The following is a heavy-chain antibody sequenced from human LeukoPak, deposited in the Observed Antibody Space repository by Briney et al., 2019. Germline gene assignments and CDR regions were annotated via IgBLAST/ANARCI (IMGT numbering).Heavy chain of an antibody. Sequence: GESLQISCKGSGYSFTSYWIGWVRPMPGKGLEWMGIIYPGDSDTRYSPSFQGQVTISADKSISTAYLQWSSLKASDTAMYYCARHVTMVRGVITTSYYYYYMDVWGKGTTVTVSS. CDR3: ARHVTMVRGVITTSYYYYYMDV. CDR2: IYPGDSDT. CDR1: GYSFTSYW. V-gene: IGHV5-51*01. J-gene: IGHJ6*03. D-gene: IGHD3-10*01.